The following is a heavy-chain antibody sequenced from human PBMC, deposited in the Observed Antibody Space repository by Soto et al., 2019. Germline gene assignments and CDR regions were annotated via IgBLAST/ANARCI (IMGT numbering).Heavy chain of an antibody. CDR1: GFTFGTYG. CDR3: AKAPRGGHYGDWYFDL. Sequence: EVQLLESGGGLVQPGGSLRLSCAGSGFTFGTYGMSWVRLAPGRGLEWVSASKSGGETTYYPDAVKGRFTISRDNSKNTLYMQMNSLRAEDTAIYDCAKAPRGGHYGDWYFDLWGRGTLVTVSS. J-gene: IGHJ2*01. CDR2: SKSGGETT. D-gene: IGHD3-10*01. V-gene: IGHV3-23*01.